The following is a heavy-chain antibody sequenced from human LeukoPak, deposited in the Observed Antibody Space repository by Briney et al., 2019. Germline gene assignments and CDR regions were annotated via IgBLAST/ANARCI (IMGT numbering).Heavy chain of an antibody. D-gene: IGHD3-9*01. CDR2: VRSKTYGGTA. Sequence: GGSLRLPCKASGFNFGDYSMTWVRQAPGKGLEWVGFVRSKTYGGTAEYAASVKGRFTMSRDDSKSIAYLQMNGLKIEDTAVYYCTREFFDLLTGNFNYFDYWGQGNLVAVSS. J-gene: IGHJ4*02. CDR1: GFNFGDYS. CDR3: TREFFDLLTGNFNYFDY. V-gene: IGHV3-49*04.